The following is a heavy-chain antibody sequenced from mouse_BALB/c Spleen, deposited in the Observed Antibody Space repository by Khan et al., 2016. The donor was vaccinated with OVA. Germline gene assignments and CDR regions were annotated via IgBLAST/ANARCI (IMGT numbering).Heavy chain of an antibody. V-gene: IGHV1S135*01. CDR1: GYSFTTYY. J-gene: IGHJ3*01. CDR2: IDPFSGGT. D-gene: IGHD2-2*01. CDR3: TRHGYVAWFTY. Sequence: VQLKESGPELMKPGASVKISCKASGYSFTTYYIHWVMQSHGTSLEWIGYIDPFSGGTTYNQKFKGKATLTVDKSSSTAYIHLTNLTSEDSAVYDCTRHGYVAWFTYWGQGTLVTVSA.